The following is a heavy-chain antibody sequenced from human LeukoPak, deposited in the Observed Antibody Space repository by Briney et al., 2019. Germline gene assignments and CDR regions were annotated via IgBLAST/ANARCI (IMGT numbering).Heavy chain of an antibody. V-gene: IGHV3-30*02. D-gene: IGHD1-14*01. CDR3: AKTGGRPDAFDI. Sequence: PGGSLRLSCAASGFTFSNYGMHWVRQAPGKGLEWVALIRFDGANKYYADSVKGRFTISRDNSKNTLYLQMNSLRAEDTAVYYCAKTGGRPDAFDIWGQGTMVTVSS. CDR2: IRFDGANK. J-gene: IGHJ3*02. CDR1: GFTFSNYG.